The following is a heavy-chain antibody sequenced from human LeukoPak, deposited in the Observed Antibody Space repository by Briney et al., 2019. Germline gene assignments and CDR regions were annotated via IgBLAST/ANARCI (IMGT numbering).Heavy chain of an antibody. CDR1: GFTFSTYT. CDR3: TKGDWLDY. J-gene: IGHJ4*02. V-gene: IGHV3-23*01. CDR2: ISDSDDTT. Sequence: PGASLRLSCAASGFTFSTYTMTWVRQAPGKGLEWVSLISDSDDTTYYADSVKGRFTISRDNSKNTLYLQMSSLRAEDTAIYYCTKGDWLDYWGQGALVTVSS. D-gene: IGHD3/OR15-3a*01.